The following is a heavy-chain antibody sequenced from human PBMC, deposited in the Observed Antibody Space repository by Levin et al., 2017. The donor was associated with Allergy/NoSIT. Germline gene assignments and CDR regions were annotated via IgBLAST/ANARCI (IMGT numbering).Heavy chain of an antibody. CDR2: ISGSGGST. D-gene: IGHD6-19*01. Sequence: PGESLKISCAASGFTFSSYAMSWVRQAPGKGLEWVSAISGSGGSTYYADSVKGRFTISRDNSKNTLYLQMNSLRAEDTAVYYCAKVVESQQWLVYDAFDIWGQGTMVTVSS. CDR3: AKVVESQQWLVYDAFDI. CDR1: GFTFSSYA. V-gene: IGHV3-23*01. J-gene: IGHJ3*02.